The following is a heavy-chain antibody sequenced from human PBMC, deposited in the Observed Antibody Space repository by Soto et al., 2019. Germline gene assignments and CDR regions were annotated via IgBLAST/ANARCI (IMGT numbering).Heavy chain of an antibody. CDR1: GYTFTSYG. V-gene: IGHV1-18*01. D-gene: IGHD2-15*01. Sequence: ASVKVSCKASGYTFTSYGISWVRQAPGQGLEWMGWISTYNGNTNYAQKLQGRVTMTTDTSTSTAYMELRSLRSDDTAVYYCARGEEYCSGGICYTLDRNWFDPWGQGTLVTVSS. CDR2: ISTYNGNT. J-gene: IGHJ5*02. CDR3: ARGEEYCSGGICYTLDRNWFDP.